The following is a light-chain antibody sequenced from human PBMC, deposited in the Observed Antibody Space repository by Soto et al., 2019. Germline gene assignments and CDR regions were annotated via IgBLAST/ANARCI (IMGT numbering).Light chain of an antibody. Sequence: EIVLTQSPGTLSLSPGERATLSCRASQSVSSNYLAWYQQKSGQAPRLLIYGASSRATGIPDRFSGSGSGTDFTLTISSLQPEDFATYYCQQLNSYPLTFGGGTKVEIK. CDR1: QSVSSNY. CDR2: GAS. J-gene: IGKJ4*01. V-gene: IGKV3-20*01. CDR3: QQLNSYPLT.